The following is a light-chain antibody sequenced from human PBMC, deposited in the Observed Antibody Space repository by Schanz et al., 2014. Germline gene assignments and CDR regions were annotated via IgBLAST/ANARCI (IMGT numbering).Light chain of an antibody. J-gene: IGKJ2*01. Sequence: EIVMTQSPATLSVSPGERATLSCRASQSVSSNLAWYQQKPGQAPRLLIYDASNRATGIPARFSGSGSGTDFTLTISSLEPEDFAVYYCQQYGSSPMYTFGQGTKLEIK. CDR3: QQYGSSPMYT. CDR2: DAS. V-gene: IGKV3D-15*01. CDR1: QSVSSN.